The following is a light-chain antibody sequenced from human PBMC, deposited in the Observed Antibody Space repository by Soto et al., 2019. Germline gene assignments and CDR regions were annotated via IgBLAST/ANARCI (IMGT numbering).Light chain of an antibody. V-gene: IGKV3-20*01. J-gene: IGKJ3*01. CDR3: QQYGSSPPIT. CDR1: QSVSSSY. CDR2: GAS. Sequence: EVVLTPSPGTLSLSPGERATLSCRASQSVSSSYLAWYQQKPGQAPRPPIYGASRRATCTPDRFSGSGSGTDFACTNSRLRPDDFAVYSCQQYGSSPPITVGPGTKVDIK.